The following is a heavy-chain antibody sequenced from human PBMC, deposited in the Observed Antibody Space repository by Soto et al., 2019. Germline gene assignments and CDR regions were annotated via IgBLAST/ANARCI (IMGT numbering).Heavy chain of an antibody. Sequence: ASVKVSCKASGYTFTSYGISWVRQAPGQGLEWMGWISAYNGNTNYAQKLQGRVTMTTDTSTSTAYMELRSLRSDDTAVYYCARDGRDYDILTGYYTMYYFDYWGRGTLVTVSS. J-gene: IGHJ4*02. CDR2: ISAYNGNT. D-gene: IGHD3-9*01. CDR3: ARDGRDYDILTGYYTMYYFDY. CDR1: GYTFTSYG. V-gene: IGHV1-18*01.